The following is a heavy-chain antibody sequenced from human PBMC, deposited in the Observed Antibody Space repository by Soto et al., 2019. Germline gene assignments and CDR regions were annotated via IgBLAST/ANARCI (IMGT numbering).Heavy chain of an antibody. CDR3: ARDQIAAAGTVDY. J-gene: IGHJ4*02. Sequence: EVQLVESGGGLVKPGGSLRLSCAASGFTFSSYSMNWVRQAPGKGLEWVSSISSGSSYIYYADSVKGRLTISRDNAKNSLYLQMNSLRAEDTAVYYCARDQIAAAGTVDYWGQGTLVTVSS. CDR2: ISSGSSYI. D-gene: IGHD6-13*01. V-gene: IGHV3-21*01. CDR1: GFTFSSYS.